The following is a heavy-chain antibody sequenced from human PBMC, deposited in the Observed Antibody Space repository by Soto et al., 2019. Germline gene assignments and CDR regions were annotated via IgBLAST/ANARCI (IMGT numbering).Heavy chain of an antibody. V-gene: IGHV3-11*01. J-gene: IGHJ4*02. D-gene: IGHD3-10*01. Sequence: PGGSLRLSCAASGFSFSDSYMSWIRQAPGKGLEWVPYISRGGSVIYYADSVKGRFTISRDDAKNSLYLQMNSLRAEDTAIYYCASDSHAVDLGYWGQGTLVTVSS. CDR3: ASDSHAVDLGY. CDR2: ISRGGSVI. CDR1: GFSFSDSY.